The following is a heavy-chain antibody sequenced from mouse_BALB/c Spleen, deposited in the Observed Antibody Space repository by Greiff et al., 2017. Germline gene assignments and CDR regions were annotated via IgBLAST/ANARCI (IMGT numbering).Heavy chain of an antibody. D-gene: IGHD2-3*01. CDR3: ARAPDGYYFDY. CDR1: GFTFSSYG. CDR2: ININGGST. J-gene: IGHJ2*01. Sequence: EVMLVESGGGLVQPGGSLKLSCAASGFTFSSYGMSWVRQTPDKRLELVATININGGSTYYPDSVKGRFTISRDNAKNTLYLQMSSLKSEDTAMYYCARAPDGYYFDYWGQGTTLTVSS. V-gene: IGHV5-6-3*01.